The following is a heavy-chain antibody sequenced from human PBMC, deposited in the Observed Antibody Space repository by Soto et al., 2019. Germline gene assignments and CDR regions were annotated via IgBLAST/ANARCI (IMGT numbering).Heavy chain of an antibody. J-gene: IGHJ6*03. CDR3: ARRDYYYYMDV. V-gene: IGHV1-46*03. Sequence: ASVKVSCKASGYTFTSYYIHWVRQAPGQGLEWMGIINPGGGSTSYAQKFQGRVTMTRDTSTSTVYMELSSLRSEDTAVYYCARRDYYYYMDVWGKGTTVTVSS. CDR2: INPGGGST. CDR1: GYTFTSYY.